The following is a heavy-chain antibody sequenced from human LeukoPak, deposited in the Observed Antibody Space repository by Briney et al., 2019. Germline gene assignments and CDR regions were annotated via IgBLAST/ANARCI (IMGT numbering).Heavy chain of an antibody. J-gene: IGHJ5*02. CDR1: GGSISSYY. Sequence: PSETLSLTCTVSGGSISSYYWSWIRQPPGKGLEWIGYIYYSGSTNYNPSLKSRVTISVDTSKNQFSLKLSSVTAADTAVYYCARHYCSGGSCYFWFDPWGQGTLVTVSS. D-gene: IGHD2-15*01. V-gene: IGHV4-59*08. CDR2: IYYSGST. CDR3: ARHYCSGGSCYFWFDP.